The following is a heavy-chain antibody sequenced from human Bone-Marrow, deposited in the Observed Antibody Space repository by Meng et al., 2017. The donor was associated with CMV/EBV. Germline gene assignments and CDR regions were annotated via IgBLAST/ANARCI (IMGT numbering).Heavy chain of an antibody. CDR3: ASQYQGQSVWYFDY. CDR2: IYYSGST. V-gene: IGHV4-61*01. Sequence: GSLRLSCTVSGAFVNSDSHYWNWIRQPPGRGLRWIGYIYYSGSTDYNPSLKNRVSMSLDTSKNQISLKLNSVTAADTAVYYCASQYQGQSVWYFDYWGQGAVVTVSS. J-gene: IGHJ4*02. CDR1: GAFVNSDSHY. D-gene: IGHD2-2*01.